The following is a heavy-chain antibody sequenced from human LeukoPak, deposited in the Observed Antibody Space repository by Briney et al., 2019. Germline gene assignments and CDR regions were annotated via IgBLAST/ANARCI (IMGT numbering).Heavy chain of an antibody. CDR1: GGTFSSYA. V-gene: IGHV1-69*13. D-gene: IGHD3-22*01. J-gene: IGHJ4*02. CDR2: IIPIFGTA. CDR3: AREVHSSGYLDY. Sequence: SVKVSCKASGGTFSSYAISWVRQAPGQGLEWMGGIIPIFGTANYAQKFQSRVTITADESTSTAYMELSSLRSEDTAVYYCAREVHSSGYLDYWGQGTLVTVSS.